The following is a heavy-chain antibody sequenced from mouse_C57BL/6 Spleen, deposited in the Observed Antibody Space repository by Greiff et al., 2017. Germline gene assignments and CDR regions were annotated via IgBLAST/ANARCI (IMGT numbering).Heavy chain of an antibody. CDR1: GYTFTSYW. CDR2: IHPTSGST. V-gene: IGHV1-64*01. D-gene: IGHD1-1*01. Sequence: QVQLQQPGAELVKPGASVKLSCKASGYTFTSYWMHWVKQRPGQGLEWIGMIHPTSGSTNYNAKFKSKATLTVDKSSSTAYMQLSSLTSEDSEVYYCEKLRDYYFDYWGQGTTLTVSS. J-gene: IGHJ2*01. CDR3: EKLRDYYFDY.